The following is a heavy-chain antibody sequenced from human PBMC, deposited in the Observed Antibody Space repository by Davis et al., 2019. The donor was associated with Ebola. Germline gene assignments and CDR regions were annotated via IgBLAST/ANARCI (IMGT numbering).Heavy chain of an antibody. CDR3: ARGRGHYEYSGGDY. V-gene: IGHV1-8*01. Sequence: ASVKVSCKASAYTFTSYDINWVRQAPGQGLEWMGWISAHNGNTNYAQKFQGRVTMTRDTSTSTVYMELSSLRSEDTAVYYCARGRGHYEYSGGDYWGQGTLVIVSS. CDR2: ISAHNGNT. D-gene: IGHD2-21*01. CDR1: AYTFTSYD. J-gene: IGHJ4*02.